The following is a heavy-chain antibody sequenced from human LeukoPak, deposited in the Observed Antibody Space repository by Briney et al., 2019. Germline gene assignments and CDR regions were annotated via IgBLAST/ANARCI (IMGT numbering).Heavy chain of an antibody. CDR3: ARQYYYGYDY. Sequence: SETLPLTCAVYGGSFSGYYWSWIRQPPGKGLEWIGEINHSGSTNYNPSLKSRVTISVDTSKNQFSLKLSSVTAADTAVYYCARQYYYGYDYWGQGTLVTVSS. V-gene: IGHV4-34*01. CDR2: INHSGST. J-gene: IGHJ4*02. D-gene: IGHD3-10*01. CDR1: GGSFSGYY.